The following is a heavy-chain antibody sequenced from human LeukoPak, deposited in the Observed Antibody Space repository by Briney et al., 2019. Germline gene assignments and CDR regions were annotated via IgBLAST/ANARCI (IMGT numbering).Heavy chain of an antibody. CDR3: VRDHSGWSLDP. Sequence: GGSLRLSCAASGFTFSSYEMNWVRQAPGKGLEWVSYISDSGTTIYYADSVKGRFTISRDNAKNSLYLQMNSLRAEDTAVYYCVRDHSGWSLDPWGQGTVVTVSS. D-gene: IGHD6-19*01. V-gene: IGHV3-48*03. CDR1: GFTFSSYE. CDR2: ISDSGTTI. J-gene: IGHJ3*01.